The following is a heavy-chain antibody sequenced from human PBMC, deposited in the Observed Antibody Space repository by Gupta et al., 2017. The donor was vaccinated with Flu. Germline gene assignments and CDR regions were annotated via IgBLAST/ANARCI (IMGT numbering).Heavy chain of an antibody. CDR2: IIPILGIA. CDR3: ARGRRDCSGGSCYGVY. CDR1: GGTFSSHT. V-gene: IGHV1-69*02. D-gene: IGHD2-15*01. J-gene: IGHJ4*02. Sequence: QVQLVQSGAEVKKPGSSVKVSCKASGGTFSSHTISWVRQAPGQGLEWMGRIIPILGIANYAQKFQGRVTITADKSTSTAYMGLSSLRSEDTAVYYCARGRRDCSGGSCYGVYWGQGTLVTVSS.